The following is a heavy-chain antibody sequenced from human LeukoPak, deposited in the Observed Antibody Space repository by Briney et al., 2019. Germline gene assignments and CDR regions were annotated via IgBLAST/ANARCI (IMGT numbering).Heavy chain of an antibody. CDR3: ARERGYSGYDSSTFFDY. D-gene: IGHD5-12*01. V-gene: IGHV3-21*01. J-gene: IGHJ4*02. Sequence: GGSLRLSCAASGFTFSSYSMNWVRQAPGKGLEWVSSISSSSSYIYYADSVKGRFTISRDNAKNSLYLQMNSLRAEDTAVYYCARERGYSGYDSSTFFDYWGQGTLVTVSS. CDR1: GFTFSSYS. CDR2: ISSSSSYI.